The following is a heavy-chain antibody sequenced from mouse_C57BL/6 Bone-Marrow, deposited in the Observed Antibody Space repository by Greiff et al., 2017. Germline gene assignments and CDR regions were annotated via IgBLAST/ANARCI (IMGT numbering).Heavy chain of an antibody. V-gene: IGHV1-64*01. Sequence: QVQLKQPGAELVKPGASVKLSCKASGYTFTSYWMHWVKQSPGQGLEWIGMIHPTSGSTNYNEKFKSKATLTVDKSSSTAYMQLSSLTSEDSAVYYCARERGLRPYYWGQGTTLTVSS. CDR1: GYTFTSYW. CDR3: ARERGLRPYY. CDR2: IHPTSGST. D-gene: IGHD2-4*01. J-gene: IGHJ2*01.